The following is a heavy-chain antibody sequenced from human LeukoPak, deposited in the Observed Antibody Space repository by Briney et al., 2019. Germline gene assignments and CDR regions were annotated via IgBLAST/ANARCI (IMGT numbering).Heavy chain of an antibody. V-gene: IGHV3-23*01. CDR1: GFTFSNYA. CDR3: AKGLYGGSYAFDY. Sequence: GGSLRLSCAASGFTFSNYAMSWVRQAPGKGLEWVSVISGSGGSTYYADSVKGRFTISRDNSKNTLYLQMNGLRAEDTAVYYCAKGLYGGSYAFDYWGQGTLVTVSS. J-gene: IGHJ4*02. CDR2: ISGSGGST. D-gene: IGHD1-26*01.